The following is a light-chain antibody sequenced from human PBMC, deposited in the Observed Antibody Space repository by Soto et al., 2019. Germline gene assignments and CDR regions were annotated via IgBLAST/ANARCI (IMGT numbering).Light chain of an antibody. CDR1: QAISSW. J-gene: IGKJ4*01. Sequence: DIQMTQSPSSVSASVGDRVTITFRASQAISSWLSWYQQKPGRAPKLLIYSASTLQNGAPSRFTGSGSGTDFTLTITSLQPDDTEIYSCKQARSFPLPFGGGPRWRSN. CDR3: KQARSFPLP. CDR2: SAS. V-gene: IGKV1-12*01.